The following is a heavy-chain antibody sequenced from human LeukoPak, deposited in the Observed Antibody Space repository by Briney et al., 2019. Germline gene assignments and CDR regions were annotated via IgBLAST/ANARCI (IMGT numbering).Heavy chain of an antibody. J-gene: IGHJ6*03. CDR2: ISSSSSYI. D-gene: IGHD3-16*01. V-gene: IGHV3-21*01. Sequence: PGGSLRLSCAASGFTFSSYSMNWVRQAPGKGLEWVSSISSSSSYIYYADSVKGRFTISRDNAKNSLYLQMNSLRAEDTAVYYCARDTTSYWGYYYYMDVWGKGTTVTISS. CDR3: ARDTTSYWGYYYYMDV. CDR1: GFTFSSYS.